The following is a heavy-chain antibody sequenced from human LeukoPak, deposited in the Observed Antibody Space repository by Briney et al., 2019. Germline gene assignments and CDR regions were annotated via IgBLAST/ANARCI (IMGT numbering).Heavy chain of an antibody. J-gene: IGHJ5*02. CDR3: ARDPDYGSGSYPQPNWFDP. V-gene: IGHV1-18*01. D-gene: IGHD3-10*01. CDR1: GYTFTSYG. CDR2: ISAYNGNT. Sequence: GASVKVSCKASGYTFTSYGISWVRQAPGQGLEWMGWISAYNGNTNYAQKFQGRVTMTRDTSISTAYMELSRLRSDDTAVYYCARDPDYGSGSYPQPNWFDPWGQGTLVTVSS.